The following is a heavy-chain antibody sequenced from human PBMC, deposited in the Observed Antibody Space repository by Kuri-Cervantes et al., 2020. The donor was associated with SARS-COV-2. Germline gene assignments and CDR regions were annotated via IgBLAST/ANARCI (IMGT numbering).Heavy chain of an antibody. Sequence: ASVKVSCKASGGTFSHYAISWVRQAPGQGLEWMGWINPNSGGTNCAQKFQGWVTMTRDTSISTAYMELSRLRSDDTAVYYCARDRRYDFWSGYSANDAFDIWGQGTMVTVSS. CDR2: INPNSGGT. V-gene: IGHV1-2*04. CDR1: GGTFSHYA. CDR3: ARDRRYDFWSGYSANDAFDI. J-gene: IGHJ3*02. D-gene: IGHD3-3*01.